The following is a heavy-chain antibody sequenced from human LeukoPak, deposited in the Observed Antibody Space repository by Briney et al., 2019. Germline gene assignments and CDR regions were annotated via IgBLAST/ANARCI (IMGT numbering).Heavy chain of an antibody. CDR1: GFTFRNYW. D-gene: IGHD4-17*01. J-gene: IGHJ4*02. CDR2: IRGDEGDK. CDR3: ARDVGGALDY. V-gene: IGHV3-7*03. Sequence: GGSLRLSCTVSGFTFRNYWMAWVRQAPGKGLEWVSDIRGDEGDKNSVDSVKGRFTISRDNAKKSLYLQMNSLRVEDTAVYYCARDVGGALDYWGQGTLVTVSS.